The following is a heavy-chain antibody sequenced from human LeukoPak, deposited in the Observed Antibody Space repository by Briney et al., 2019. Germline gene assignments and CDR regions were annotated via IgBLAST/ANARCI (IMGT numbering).Heavy chain of an antibody. V-gene: IGHV1-46*01. CDR3: ARSHTSFDY. CDR2: INPSGGST. Sequence: SCKXSGYTFTSYYMHWVRQAPGQGLEWMGIINPSGGSTNYPQKFQGRVTMTRDTSTSTVYMELSSLRSEDTAVYYCARSHTSFDYWGQGTLVTVSS. CDR1: GYTFTSYY. J-gene: IGHJ4*02.